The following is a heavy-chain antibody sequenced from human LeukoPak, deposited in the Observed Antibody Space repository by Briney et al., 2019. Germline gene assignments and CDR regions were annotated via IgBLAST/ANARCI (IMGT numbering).Heavy chain of an antibody. V-gene: IGHV4-59*12. D-gene: IGHD6-19*01. CDR3: ARGRGSGWRLSPYFDY. CDR2: IYYSGST. J-gene: IGHJ4*02. CDR1: GGSINSYY. Sequence: SETLSLTCSVSGGSINSYYWSWIRQPPGKGLEWIGYIYYSGSTNYNPSLKSRVTISVDTSKNQFSLKLSSVTAADTAVYYCARGRGSGWRLSPYFDYWGQGTLVTVSS.